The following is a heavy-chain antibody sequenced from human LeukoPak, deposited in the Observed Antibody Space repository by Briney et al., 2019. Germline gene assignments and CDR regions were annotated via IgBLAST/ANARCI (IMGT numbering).Heavy chain of an antibody. Sequence: SETLSLTCAVYGGSFSGYYWSWIRQPPGKGLEWIGEINHSGSTNYNPSLKSRVTTSVDTSKNQFSLKLSSVTAADTAVYYCARDSSGYLDAFDIWGQGTMVTVSS. V-gene: IGHV4-34*01. CDR2: INHSGST. CDR1: GGSFSGYY. D-gene: IGHD3-22*01. J-gene: IGHJ3*02. CDR3: ARDSSGYLDAFDI.